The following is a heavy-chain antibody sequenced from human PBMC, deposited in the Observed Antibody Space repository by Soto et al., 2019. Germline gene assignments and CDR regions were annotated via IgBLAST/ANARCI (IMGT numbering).Heavy chain of an antibody. Sequence: SETLSLTCTVSGGSISSGGYYWSWIRQHPGKGLEWIGYIYYSGSTYYNPSLKSRVTISVDTSKNQFSLKLSSVTAADTAVYYCARVRCSSTRRPIDYWGQGTLVTVSS. CDR1: GGSISSGGYY. CDR2: IYYSGST. D-gene: IGHD2-2*01. V-gene: IGHV4-31*03. J-gene: IGHJ4*02. CDR3: ARVRCSSTRRPIDY.